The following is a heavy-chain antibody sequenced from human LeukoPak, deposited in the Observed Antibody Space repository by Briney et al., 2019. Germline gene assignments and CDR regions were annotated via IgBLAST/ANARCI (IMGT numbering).Heavy chain of an antibody. CDR3: ARITYYDFWSALQFDY. D-gene: IGHD3-3*01. CDR2: ISAYNGNT. Sequence: AASVKVSCKASGYTFTSYGISWVRQAPGQGLEWMGWISAYNGNTNYAQKLQGRVTMTTDTSTSTAYMELRSLRSDDTAVYYCARITYYDFWSALQFDYWGQGTLVTVSS. CDR1: GYTFTSYG. V-gene: IGHV1-18*01. J-gene: IGHJ4*02.